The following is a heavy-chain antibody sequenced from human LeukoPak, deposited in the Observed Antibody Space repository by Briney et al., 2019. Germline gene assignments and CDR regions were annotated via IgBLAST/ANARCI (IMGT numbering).Heavy chain of an antibody. V-gene: IGHV3-23*01. Sequence: GGSLRLSCAASGFTFSSYAMSWVRQAPGKGLEWVPAISGSGGSTYYADSVKGRFTISRDNSKNTLYLQMNSLRAEDTAVYYCAKGLQWLVGIDAFDIWGQGTMVTVSS. J-gene: IGHJ3*02. CDR1: GFTFSSYA. D-gene: IGHD6-19*01. CDR3: AKGLQWLVGIDAFDI. CDR2: ISGSGGST.